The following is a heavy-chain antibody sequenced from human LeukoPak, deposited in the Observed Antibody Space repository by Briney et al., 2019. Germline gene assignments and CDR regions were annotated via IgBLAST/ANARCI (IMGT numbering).Heavy chain of an antibody. V-gene: IGHV1-2*02. D-gene: IGHD6-19*01. CDR1: GYTFTGYY. CDR2: INPNSGGT. CDR3: ARAVAVAGNPQGFDI. J-gene: IGHJ3*02. Sequence: AAVKLSCKASGYTFTGYYIHWVRQAPGQGLEWMEWINPNSGGTNYAQKFQGRATMTRDTSISTAYMELSRLRSDDTAVYYCARAVAVAGNPQGFDIWGQGTMVTVSS.